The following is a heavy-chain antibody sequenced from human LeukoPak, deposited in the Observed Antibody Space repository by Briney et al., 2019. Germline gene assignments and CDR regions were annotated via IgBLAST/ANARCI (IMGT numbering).Heavy chain of an antibody. Sequence: GGSLRLSCAASGFTLSAYSMNWVRQAPGKGLEWVSYISPSSNYKYYADSLKGRNTISRDNAKNSLYLQMNSLRAEDTAVYHCAREGYDLSQDYFAMDVWGPGTTVTVSS. D-gene: IGHD3/OR15-3a*01. V-gene: IGHV3-21*01. CDR1: GFTLSAYS. CDR2: ISPSSNYK. CDR3: AREGYDLSQDYFAMDV. J-gene: IGHJ6*02.